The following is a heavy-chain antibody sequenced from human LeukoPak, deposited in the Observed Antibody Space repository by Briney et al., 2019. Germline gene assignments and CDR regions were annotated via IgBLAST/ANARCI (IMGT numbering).Heavy chain of an antibody. CDR3: AKGGAYCGGDCYLYGMDV. V-gene: IGHV3-30*18. CDR1: GFTFSSYG. D-gene: IGHD2-21*02. Sequence: GGSLRLSCAASGFTFSSYGMHWVRQAPGKGLEWVAVISCDGSNKYYADSVKGRFTISRDNSKNTLYLQMNSLSAEDTAVYYCAKGGAYCGGDCYLYGMDVWGQGTTVTVPS. CDR2: ISCDGSNK. J-gene: IGHJ6*02.